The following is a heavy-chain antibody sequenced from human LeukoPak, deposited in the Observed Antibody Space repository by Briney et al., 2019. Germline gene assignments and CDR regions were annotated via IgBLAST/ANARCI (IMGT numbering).Heavy chain of an antibody. Sequence: VASVKVSCKASGYTFTTYDINWVRQATGQGLEWMGWMNPNSGYTGYAQKFQGRVTITRDTSISTAYMELSSLRSGDTAVYYCARVAGSIDYWGQGTLVTVSS. CDR2: MNPNSGYT. CDR1: GYTFTTYD. V-gene: IGHV1-8*03. CDR3: ARVAGSIDY. D-gene: IGHD6-19*01. J-gene: IGHJ4*02.